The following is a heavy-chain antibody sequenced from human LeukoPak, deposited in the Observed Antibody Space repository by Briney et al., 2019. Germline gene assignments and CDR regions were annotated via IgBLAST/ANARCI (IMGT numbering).Heavy chain of an antibody. CDR3: ALMLLGATYYYDSSGYLFDY. J-gene: IGHJ4*02. V-gene: IGHV1-8*01. CDR2: MNPNSGNT. D-gene: IGHD3-22*01. CDR1: GYTFTSYD. Sequence: ASVKVSCKASGYTFTSYDINWVRQATGQGLEWMGWMNPNSGNTGYAQKFQGRVTMTRNTSISTACMELSSLRSEDTAVYYCALMLLGATYYYDSSGYLFDYWGQGTLVTVSS.